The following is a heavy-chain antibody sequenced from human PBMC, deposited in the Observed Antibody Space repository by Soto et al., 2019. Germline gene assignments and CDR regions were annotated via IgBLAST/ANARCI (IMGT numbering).Heavy chain of an antibody. Sequence: EVQVLESGGGLVQPGGSLRLSCVISRLTFSNYALNWVRQAPGKGLEWVSSISGSGDTTYYADSVKGRFTISRDNSKNTLYLQMNSLRVEDTALYYWAKADYSYSWAPGDYWGQGTLVNVSS. D-gene: IGHD6-13*01. CDR1: RLTFSNYA. CDR3: AKADYSYSWAPGDY. CDR2: ISGSGDTT. V-gene: IGHV3-23*01. J-gene: IGHJ4*02.